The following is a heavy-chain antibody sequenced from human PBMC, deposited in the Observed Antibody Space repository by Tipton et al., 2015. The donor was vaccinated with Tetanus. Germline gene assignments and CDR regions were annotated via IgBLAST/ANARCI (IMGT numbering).Heavy chain of an antibody. CDR2: ISRSGSTI. J-gene: IGHJ3*02. D-gene: IGHD4-23*01. V-gene: IGHV3-11*01. CDR3: ARDYGGKRKDAFDI. Sequence: SLRLSCAASGFTFSDYYMSWIRQAPGKGLEWVSYISRSGSTIYYADSVKGRFTISRDNAKNSLYLQMNSLRAEGTAVYYCARDYGGKRKDAFDIWGQGTMVTVSS. CDR1: GFTFSDYY.